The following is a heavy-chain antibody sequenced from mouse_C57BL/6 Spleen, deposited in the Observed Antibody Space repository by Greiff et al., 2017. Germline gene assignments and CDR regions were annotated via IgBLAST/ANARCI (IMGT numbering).Heavy chain of an antibody. CDR3: AREYYGGGAMDY. CDR1: GFTFSSYA. J-gene: IGHJ4*01. CDR2: ISDGGSYT. Sequence: EVHLVESGGGLVKPGGSLKLSCAASGFTFSSYAMSWVRQTPEKRLEWVATISDGGSYTYYPDNVKGRFTISRDNAKNNLYLQMSHLKSEDTAMYYCAREYYGGGAMDYWGQGTSVTVSS. D-gene: IGHD1-1*01. V-gene: IGHV5-4*01.